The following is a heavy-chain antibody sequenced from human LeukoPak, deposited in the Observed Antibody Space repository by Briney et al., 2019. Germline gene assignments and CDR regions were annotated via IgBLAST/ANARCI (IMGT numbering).Heavy chain of an antibody. CDR2: IYYSGST. J-gene: IGHJ4*02. CDR3: ARHHDILTGYPFDY. D-gene: IGHD3-9*01. V-gene: IGHV4-59*08. CDR1: GGSISHYY. Sequence: SETLSLTCTVSGGSISHYYWSWIRQSPGKGLEWIGYIYYSGSTKYNPSLKSRVTISVDTSKNQFSLKLSSVTAADTAVYYCARHHDILTGYPFDYWGQGTLVTVSA.